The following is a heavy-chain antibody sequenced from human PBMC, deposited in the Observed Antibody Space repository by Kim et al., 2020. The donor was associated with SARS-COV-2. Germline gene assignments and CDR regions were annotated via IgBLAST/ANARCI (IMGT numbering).Heavy chain of an antibody. D-gene: IGHD3-3*01. CDR3: ARHVRADFWSGYPDK. J-gene: IGHJ4*02. Sequence: SETLSLTCLVSGDSISSTRYYWGWTRQPPGKGLEWIGTIYYTGTTYYNPALRSRVTITVDPSKNQFSLSLTSVVASETSVYFCARHVRADFWSGYPDKWGQGTLVSVSS. CDR1: GDSISSTRYY. CDR2: IYYTGTT. V-gene: IGHV4-39*01.